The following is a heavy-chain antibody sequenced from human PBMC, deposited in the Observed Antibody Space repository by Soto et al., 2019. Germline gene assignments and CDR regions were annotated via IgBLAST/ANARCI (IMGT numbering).Heavy chain of an antibody. D-gene: IGHD2-21*01. CDR1: GGSFSGYY. V-gene: IGHV4-34*01. CDR2: INHSGST. CDR3: AGAMLLRAFVI. J-gene: IGHJ3*02. Sequence: SETLSLTCAVYGGSFSGYYWSWIRQPPGKGLEWIGEINHSGSTNYNPSLKSRVTISVDTSKNQFSLKLSSVTAADTAVYYCAGAMLLRAFVIGGQGTMVTVSS.